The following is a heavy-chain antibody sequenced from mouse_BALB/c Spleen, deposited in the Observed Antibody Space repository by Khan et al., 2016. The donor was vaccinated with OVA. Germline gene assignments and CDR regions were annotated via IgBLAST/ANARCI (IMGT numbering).Heavy chain of an antibody. Sequence: EVQLQQSGTVLARPGASVKMSCKASGYSFTSYWMHWVKQRPGQGLEWIGAIYPGNSDTSYNQKFKGKAKLTAVTSASTAYMELSSLTNEDSAVYYWTDVNYVGWVAYWRQGSLVTVSA. D-gene: IGHD2-1*01. J-gene: IGHJ3*01. CDR2: IYPGNSDT. CDR3: TDVNYVGWVAY. V-gene: IGHV1-5*01. CDR1: GYSFTSYW.